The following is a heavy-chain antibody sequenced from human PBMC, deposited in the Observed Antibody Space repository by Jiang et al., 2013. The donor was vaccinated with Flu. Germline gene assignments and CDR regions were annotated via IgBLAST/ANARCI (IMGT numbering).Heavy chain of an antibody. CDR1: GYTFTGHY. CDR3: ARDNGFPIFDF. Sequence: GAEVKKPGASVKVSCTASGYTFTGHYIHWVRQVPGQGLEWMGCINTNSGVTDYAEKFQGRVTMTRDTSITTAYMDLSSLRSDDTALYYCARDNGFPIFDFWGQGTVVTVSS. D-gene: IGHD2-8*01. V-gene: IGHV1-2*02. J-gene: IGHJ4*02. CDR2: INTNSGVT.